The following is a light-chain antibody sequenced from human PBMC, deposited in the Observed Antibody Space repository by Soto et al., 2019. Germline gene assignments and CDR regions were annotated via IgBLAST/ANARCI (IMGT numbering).Light chain of an antibody. J-gene: IGKJ5*01. Sequence: DIQMTQSPSTLSASVGDRVTFTCRASESISDWLVWYHQKPGKAPKLLIYKASRLESGVPSRFSGSASGTEFTLTITSLQPDVFGTYCCQQYSTSSISFGPGTRLEIK. CDR3: QQYSTSSIS. V-gene: IGKV1-5*03. CDR2: KAS. CDR1: ESISDW.